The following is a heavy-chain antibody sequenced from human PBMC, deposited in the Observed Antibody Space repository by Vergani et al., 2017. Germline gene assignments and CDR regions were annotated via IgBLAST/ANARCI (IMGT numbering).Heavy chain of an antibody. V-gene: IGHV2-26*01. CDR2: IFSNDEK. J-gene: IGHJ5*02. Sequence: QVTLKESGPVLVKPTETLKLTCTVPGFSLSNARMGVSWIRQPQGKALEWLAHIFSNDEKSYSTSLKSVLPISKDTSKSQVVLTMTNMDPVDTATYYCASGLWDIVRGVIFWFDPWGQGTLVTVSS. CDR1: GFSLSNARMG. CDR3: ASGLWDIVRGVIFWFDP. D-gene: IGHD3-10*01.